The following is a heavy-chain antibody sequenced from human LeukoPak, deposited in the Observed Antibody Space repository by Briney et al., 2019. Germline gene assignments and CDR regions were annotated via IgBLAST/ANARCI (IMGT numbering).Heavy chain of an antibody. Sequence: SETLSLTCSVSGDSMSGYYWSWIRQPPGKGLEWIGEINHSGSTNYNPSLKSRVTISVDTSKNQFSLKLSSVTAADTAVYYCARVGSEQWLVYFDYWGQGTLVTVSS. J-gene: IGHJ4*02. V-gene: IGHV4-34*01. D-gene: IGHD6-19*01. CDR1: GDSMSGYY. CDR2: INHSGST. CDR3: ARVGSEQWLVYFDY.